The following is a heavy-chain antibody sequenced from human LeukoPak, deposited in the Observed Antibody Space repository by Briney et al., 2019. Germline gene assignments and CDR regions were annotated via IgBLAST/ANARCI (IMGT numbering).Heavy chain of an antibody. J-gene: IGHJ4*02. CDR1: GVTLTSSA. CDR3: AARYDFWSGPDFDY. V-gene: IGHV1-58*02. CDR2: IVVGSGNT. Sequence: GTSVKISCKTSGVTLTSSAMQRVRQARGQRLEWIGWIVVGSGNTNYAQKFQETVTITTDMSTSTAYMELSSLRTEDTAVYYCAARYDFWSGPDFDYWGQGTLVTVSS. D-gene: IGHD3-3*01.